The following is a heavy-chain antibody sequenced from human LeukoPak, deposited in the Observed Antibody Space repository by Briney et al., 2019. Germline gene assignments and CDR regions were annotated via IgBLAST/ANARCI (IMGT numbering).Heavy chain of an antibody. CDR3: ARVPPGLIDY. D-gene: IGHD3/OR15-3a*01. V-gene: IGHV3-7*03. CDR2: IKYDGSGK. Sequence: GGSLRLSCAAPGFTFSSHWMSWVRQGPGKGLEWVANIKYDGSGKYYMDSVKGRFTVSRDNAKNSLYLQMNSLRAEDTAVYYCARVPPGLIDYWGQGTLVTVSS. J-gene: IGHJ4*02. CDR1: GFTFSSHW.